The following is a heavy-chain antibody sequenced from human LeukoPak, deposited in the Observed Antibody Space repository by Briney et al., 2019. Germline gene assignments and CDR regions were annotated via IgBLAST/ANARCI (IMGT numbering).Heavy chain of an antibody. CDR3: ARRSGRYGSGSYYY. Sequence: GASVKVSCKASGGTFSDYALNWVRQAPGQGLEWMGWINPNSGGTNYAQKFQGRVTMTRDTSISTAYMELSRLRSDDTAVYYCARRSGRYGSGSYYYWGQGTLVTVSS. J-gene: IGHJ4*02. D-gene: IGHD3-10*01. CDR2: INPNSGGT. V-gene: IGHV1-2*02. CDR1: GGTFSDYA.